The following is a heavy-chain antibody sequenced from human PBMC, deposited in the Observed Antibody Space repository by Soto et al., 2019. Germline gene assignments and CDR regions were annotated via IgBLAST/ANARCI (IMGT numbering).Heavy chain of an antibody. CDR2: ISAYNGNT. CDR1: GYTFTSYG. CDR3: ASLTPPTIVVALAAIHLDY. Sequence: QVQLVQSGAEVKKPGASVKVSCKASGYTFTSYGISWVRQAPGQGLEWMGWISAYNGNTNYAQKLQGRVTMTTDTSTSTAYMELRSLRSDDTAVYYCASLTPPTIVVALAAIHLDYWGQGTLVTVSS. V-gene: IGHV1-18*01. J-gene: IGHJ4*02. D-gene: IGHD2-2*01.